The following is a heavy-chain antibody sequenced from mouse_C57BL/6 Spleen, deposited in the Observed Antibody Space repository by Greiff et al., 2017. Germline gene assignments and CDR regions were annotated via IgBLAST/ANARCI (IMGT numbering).Heavy chain of an antibody. Sequence: VQLQQSGPELVKPGASVTISCKASGYAFSSSWMNWVKQRPGKGLEWIGRIYPGDGDTNYNGKFKGKATLTADKSSSTAYMQLSSLTSEDSAVYFCAVTTVGWGQGTLVTVSA. CDR3: AVTTVG. CDR2: IYPGDGDT. J-gene: IGHJ3*01. CDR1: GYAFSSSW. V-gene: IGHV1-82*01. D-gene: IGHD1-1*01.